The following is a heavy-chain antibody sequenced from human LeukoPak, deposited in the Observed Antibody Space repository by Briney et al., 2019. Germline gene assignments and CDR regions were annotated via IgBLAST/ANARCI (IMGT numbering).Heavy chain of an antibody. V-gene: IGHV4-30-4*08. D-gene: IGHD3-22*01. CDR2: IYYSGST. CDR3: ARDSPGPYYYDSSGYLSGHWFDP. J-gene: IGHJ5*02. Sequence: PSQTLSLTCTVSGGSISSGDYYWSWIRQPPGKGLEWIGYIYYSGSTYYNPSLKSRVTISVDTSKNQFSLKLSSVTAADTAAYYCARDSPGPYYYDSSGYLSGHWFDPWGQGTLVTVSS. CDR1: GGSISSGDYY.